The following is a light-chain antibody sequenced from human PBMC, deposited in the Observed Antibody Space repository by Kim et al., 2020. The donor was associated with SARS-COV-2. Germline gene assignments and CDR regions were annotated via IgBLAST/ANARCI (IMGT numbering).Light chain of an antibody. J-gene: IGKJ5*01. V-gene: IGKV2-28*01. Sequence: DIVMTQFPLSLPVTPGEPASISCRSSQSLLHSNGYNYLDWYLQKPGQSPQLLIYLGSNRASGVPDRFSGSGSGKDFTLKISRVEAEDVGVYYCMQALQTPFTFGQGTRLEIK. CDR1: QSLLHSNGYNY. CDR3: MQALQTPFT. CDR2: LGS.